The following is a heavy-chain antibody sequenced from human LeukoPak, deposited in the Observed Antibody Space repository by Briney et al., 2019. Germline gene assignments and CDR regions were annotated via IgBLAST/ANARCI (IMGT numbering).Heavy chain of an antibody. CDR3: ARGVVIDAFDI. CDR1: GGTFSSYA. D-gene: IGHD2-21*01. V-gene: IGHV1-69*13. J-gene: IGHJ3*02. CDR2: IIPIFGTA. Sequence: SVKVSCKASGGTFSSYAISWVRQAPGQGLEWRGGIIPIFGTANYAPKFQGRVTITADGSPSTAYMELSSLRSEDTAVYYCARGVVIDAFDIWGQGTMATVSS.